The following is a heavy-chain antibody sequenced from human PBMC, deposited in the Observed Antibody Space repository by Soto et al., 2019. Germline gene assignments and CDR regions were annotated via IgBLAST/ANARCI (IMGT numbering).Heavy chain of an antibody. J-gene: IGHJ6*02. CDR3: AKDLDYGDFRGSMDV. CDR2: IKQDGSEK. Sequence: EVQLVESGGGLVQPGGSLRLSCAASGFTFSSYWMSWVRQAPGKGLEWVANIKQDGSEKYYVDSVKGRFTISRDNSKNTLYLQMNSLRAEDTAVYYCAKDLDYGDFRGSMDVWGQGTTVTVSS. CDR1: GFTFSSYW. D-gene: IGHD4-17*01. V-gene: IGHV3-7*03.